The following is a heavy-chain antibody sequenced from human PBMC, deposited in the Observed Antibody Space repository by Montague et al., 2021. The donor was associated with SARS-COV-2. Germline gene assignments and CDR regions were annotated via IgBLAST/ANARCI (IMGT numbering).Heavy chain of an antibody. CDR2: ISSDLSYK. CDR3: ARDLLRHKGGFDS. J-gene: IGHJ4*02. V-gene: IGHV3-30-3*01. D-gene: IGHD2/OR15-2a*01. CDR1: GFTFTSYS. Sequence: SLRLSCAASGFTFTSYSMNWVRQAPVKGLEALSVISSDLSYKYYXDSXQGRFTISRDNSRNTLYLQMNSLRPEDTAVYYCARDLLRHKGGFDSWGQGTLVTVSS.